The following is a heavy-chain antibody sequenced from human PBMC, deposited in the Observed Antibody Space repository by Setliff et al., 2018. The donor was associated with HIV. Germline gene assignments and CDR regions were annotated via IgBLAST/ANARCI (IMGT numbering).Heavy chain of an antibody. Sequence: ASVKVSCKASGYTFADHFMYWVQQAPGKGLVYMGRVDPENGKTIYAEKFQGRLTITADTSTDTGYMELSSLTSHDTALYYCSTNKWPMIRGVTAFDHWGPGTLVTVSS. J-gene: IGHJ4*02. CDR1: GYTFADHF. V-gene: IGHV1-69-2*01. D-gene: IGHD3-10*01. CDR2: VDPENGKT. CDR3: STNKWPMIRGVTAFDH.